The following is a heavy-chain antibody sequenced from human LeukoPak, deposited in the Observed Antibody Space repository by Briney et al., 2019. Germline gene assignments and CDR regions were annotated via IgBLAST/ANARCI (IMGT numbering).Heavy chain of an antibody. J-gene: IGHJ3*02. V-gene: IGHV3-7*01. CDR1: GFTFSTYW. CDR3: ARHGGAFDI. CDR2: IKQDGSEK. D-gene: IGHD3-10*01. Sequence: PGGSLRLSCAASGFTFSTYWMSWARQAPGKGPEWVAYIKQDGSEKDYVDSVKGRFTISRDNAKNSLYLQMNGLRGEDTAVYYCARHGGAFDIWGQGTLVTVSS.